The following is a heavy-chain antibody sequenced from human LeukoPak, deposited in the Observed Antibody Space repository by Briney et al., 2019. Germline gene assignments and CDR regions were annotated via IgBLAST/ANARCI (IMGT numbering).Heavy chain of an antibody. CDR3: ARAGGGYCSGGSCYSSSFDY. CDR1: GFTFSSYA. CDR2: ISSNGGST. J-gene: IGHJ4*02. V-gene: IGHV3-64*01. D-gene: IGHD2-15*01. Sequence: GGSLRLSCVASGFTFSSYAMHWVRQAPGKGLEYVSAISSNGGSTYYANSVKGRFTISRDNSKNTLYLQMGSLRGEDMAVYYCARAGGGYCSGGSCYSSSFDYWGQGTLVTVSS.